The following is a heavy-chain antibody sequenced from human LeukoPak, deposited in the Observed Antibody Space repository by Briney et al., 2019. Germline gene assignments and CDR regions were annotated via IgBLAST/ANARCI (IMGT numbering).Heavy chain of an antibody. J-gene: IGHJ4*02. CDR1: GYNFSNHT. V-gene: IGHV1-3*01. CDR2: INAGDGNT. Sequence: ASVKVSCKASGYNFSNHTMHWVRQAPGQRLEWMGWINAGDGNTKYSQKLQDRVTITRDTSASTAYMELSSLRSGDAAVYYCAVGAFDYWGQGTLLTVSS. D-gene: IGHD4-17*01. CDR3: AVGAFDY.